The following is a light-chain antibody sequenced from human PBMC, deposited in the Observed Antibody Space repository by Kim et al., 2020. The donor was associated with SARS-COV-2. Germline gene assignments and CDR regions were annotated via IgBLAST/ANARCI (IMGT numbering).Light chain of an antibody. CDR1: QSVGSSY. CDR2: DAS. CDR3: QQYSGSPLT. Sequence: EIVLTQSPGTLSLSPGERATLSCRASQSVGSSYLAWYQQKPGQAPRLLIYDASNRATDIPDRFSGSGSGTDFTLTISRLEPEDYAVYFCQQYSGSPLTFGGGTKVEIK. V-gene: IGKV3-20*01. J-gene: IGKJ4*01.